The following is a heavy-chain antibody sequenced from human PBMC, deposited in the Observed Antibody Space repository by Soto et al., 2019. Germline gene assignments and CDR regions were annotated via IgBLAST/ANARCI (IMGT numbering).Heavy chain of an antibody. CDR3: ARVPGP. Sequence: SETLSLTCAVSGGSISSGGYSWSWIRQPPGKGLEWIGYIYHSGSTYYNPSLKSRVTISVDRSKNQFSLKPSSVTAADTAVYYCARVPGPWGQGTLVTVSS. D-gene: IGHD3-10*01. J-gene: IGHJ5*02. V-gene: IGHV4-30-2*01. CDR2: IYHSGST. CDR1: GGSISSGGYS.